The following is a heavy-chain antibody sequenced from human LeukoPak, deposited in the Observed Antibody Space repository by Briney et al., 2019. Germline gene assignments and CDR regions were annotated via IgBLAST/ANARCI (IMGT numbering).Heavy chain of an antibody. D-gene: IGHD2-2*02. J-gene: IGHJ4*02. CDR1: GYTFTSYD. Sequence: ASVKVSCKASGYTFTSYDINWVRQATGQGLEWMGWMSPNSGNTGYAQKFQGRVTMTRNTSISTAYMELSSLRSEDTAVYYCARAYCSSTSCYTDYFDYWGQGTLVTVSS. V-gene: IGHV1-8*01. CDR2: MSPNSGNT. CDR3: ARAYCSSTSCYTDYFDY.